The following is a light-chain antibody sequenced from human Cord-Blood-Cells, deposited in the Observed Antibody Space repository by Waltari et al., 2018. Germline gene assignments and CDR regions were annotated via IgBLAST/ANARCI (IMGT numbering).Light chain of an antibody. J-gene: IGKJ1*01. CDR3: QQYGSSPWM. CDR1: QSVSSSY. CDR2: GAS. Sequence: EIVLPQSPGTLSLSPGESATLPCRASQSVSSSYLAWYQQKPGQAPRLLIYGASSRATGIPDRFSGSGSGTDFTLTISRLEPEDFAVYYCQQYGSSPWMFGQGTKVEIK. V-gene: IGKV3-20*01.